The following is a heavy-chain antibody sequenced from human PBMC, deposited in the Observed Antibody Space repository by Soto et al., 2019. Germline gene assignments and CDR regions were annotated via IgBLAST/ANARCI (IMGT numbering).Heavy chain of an antibody. Sequence: ASVKVSCKVSGYTLTELSMHWVRQAPGKGLEWMGGFDPEDGETIYAQKFQGRVTMTEDTSTDTAYMELSSLRSGDTAVYYCATGRGYCTNGVCYTSESDYYYYGMDVWGQGTTVTVSS. J-gene: IGHJ6*02. D-gene: IGHD2-8*01. V-gene: IGHV1-24*01. CDR2: FDPEDGET. CDR1: GYTLTELS. CDR3: ATGRGYCTNGVCYTSESDYYYYGMDV.